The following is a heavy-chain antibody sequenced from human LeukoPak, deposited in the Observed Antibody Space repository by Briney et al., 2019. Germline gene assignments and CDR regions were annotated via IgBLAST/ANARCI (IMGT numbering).Heavy chain of an antibody. V-gene: IGHV1-18*01. J-gene: IGHJ4*02. CDR1: GYTFSSYA. CDR3: ARDKMDYYDSTVDY. CDR2: ISAYNGNT. Sequence: ASVKVSCKASGYTFSSYAISWVRQAPGQGLEWMGWISAYNGNTNYAQKLQGRVTMTTDTSTSTAYMELRSLRSDDTAVYYCARDKMDYYDSTVDYWGQGTLVTVSS. D-gene: IGHD3-22*01.